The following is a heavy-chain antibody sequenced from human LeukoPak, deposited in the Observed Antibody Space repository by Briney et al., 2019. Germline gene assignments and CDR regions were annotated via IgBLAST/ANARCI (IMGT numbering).Heavy chain of an antibody. J-gene: IGHJ3*02. CDR1: GFTFSIYW. D-gene: IGHD3-16*01. V-gene: IGHV3-74*01. CDR2: CDSDGSGT. CDR3: ATSSVWGGAFNI. Sequence: PGGSLRLSCAASGFTFSIYWMYWVCQAPGKGLMWVSRCDSDGSGTTYVDSVKGRFTVSRDNAKSTLYLQMSSLRAEDTAVYYCATSSVWGGAFNIWGQGTMVTVSS.